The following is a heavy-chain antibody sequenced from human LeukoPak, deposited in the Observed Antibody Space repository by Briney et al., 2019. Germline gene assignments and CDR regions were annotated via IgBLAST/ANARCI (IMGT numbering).Heavy chain of an antibody. CDR1: GFPANTYA. D-gene: IGHD4-17*01. J-gene: IGHJ4*02. CDR2: ISYDGRNK. V-gene: IGHV3-30*04. Sequence: GRSLRLSCAASGFPANTYAFHWVRQAPGKGLEWVAVISYDGRNKNYAESVKGRLTISRDNSNNTLYLQMDSLRVEDTAVYYCARDWGDYRDYVGNYWGQGTRVTVSS. CDR3: ARDWGDYRDYVGNY.